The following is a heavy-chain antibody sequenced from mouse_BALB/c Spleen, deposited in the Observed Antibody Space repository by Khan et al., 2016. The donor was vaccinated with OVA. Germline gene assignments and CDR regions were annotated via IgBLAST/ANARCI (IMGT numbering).Heavy chain of an antibody. CDR1: GYTFTNYG. D-gene: IGHD6-1*01. V-gene: IGHV9-3-1*01. CDR2: INTYTGEP. Sequence: QIQLVQSGPELKKPGETVKISCKASGYTFTNYGMNWVKQAPGKDLKWMGWINTYTGEPTYADDFNGRFAFSLETSASTAYLKINNLKNEDTATYFGERVRYNGTMDSWGQGTSVTVSS. CDR3: ERVRYNGTMDS. J-gene: IGHJ4*01.